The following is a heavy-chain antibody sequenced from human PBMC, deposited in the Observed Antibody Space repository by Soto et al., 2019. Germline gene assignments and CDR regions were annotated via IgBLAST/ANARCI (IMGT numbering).Heavy chain of an antibody. J-gene: IGHJ4*02. Sequence: SVKVSCKASGGTFSSYTISWVRQAPGQGLEWMGRIIPILGIANYAQKLQGRVTMTTDTSTSTAYMELRSLRSDDTAVYYCARDALGAKDSGGFTHWGQGTLVTVSS. CDR3: ARDALGAKDSGGFTH. D-gene: IGHD3-22*01. CDR2: IIPILGIA. V-gene: IGHV1-69*04. CDR1: GGTFSSYT.